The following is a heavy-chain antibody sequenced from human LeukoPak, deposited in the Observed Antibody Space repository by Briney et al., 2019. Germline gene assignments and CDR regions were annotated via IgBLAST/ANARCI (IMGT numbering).Heavy chain of an antibody. V-gene: IGHV4-39*07. Sequence: PSETLSLTCTVSGGSISSSSYYWGWIRQPPGKGLEWIGSIYYSGSTYYNPSLKSRVTISVDTSKNQFSLKLSSVTAADTAVYYCARLRSTIAARPFDYWGQGTLVTVSS. CDR3: ARLRSTIAARPFDY. CDR1: GGSISSSSYY. CDR2: IYYSGST. D-gene: IGHD6-6*01. J-gene: IGHJ4*02.